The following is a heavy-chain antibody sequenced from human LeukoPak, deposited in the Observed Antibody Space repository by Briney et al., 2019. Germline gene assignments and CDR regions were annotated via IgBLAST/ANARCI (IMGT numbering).Heavy chain of an antibody. Sequence: GGSLRLSCAASGFTFSGYGMHWVRQAPGKGLEWVAVISYDGSNKYYADSVKGRFTISRDNSKNTLYLQMNSLRAEDTAVYYCAKDRSGSGGLDFDYWGQGTLVTVSS. CDR1: GFTFSGYG. D-gene: IGHD3-10*01. CDR2: ISYDGSNK. CDR3: AKDRSGSGGLDFDY. J-gene: IGHJ4*02. V-gene: IGHV3-30*18.